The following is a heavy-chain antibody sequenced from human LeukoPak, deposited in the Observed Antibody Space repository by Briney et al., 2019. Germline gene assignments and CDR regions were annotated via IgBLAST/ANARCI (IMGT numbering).Heavy chain of an antibody. CDR1: GSTFSSYS. V-gene: IGHV3-48*02. Sequence: GGSLRLSCAASGSTFSSYSMNWVRQAPGKGLEWVSYISSSSSTIYYADSVKGRFTISRDNAKNSLYLQMNSLRDEDTAVYYCARALPPQYYYDSNGYDYWGQGTLVTVSS. CDR2: ISSSSSTI. D-gene: IGHD3-22*01. CDR3: ARALPPQYYYDSNGYDY. J-gene: IGHJ4*02.